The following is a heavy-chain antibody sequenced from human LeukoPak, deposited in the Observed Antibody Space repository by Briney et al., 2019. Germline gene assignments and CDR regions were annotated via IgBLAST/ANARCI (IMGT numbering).Heavy chain of an antibody. CDR2: ISTGSTYI. CDR1: GFSFSSYY. Sequence: GGSLRLSCAASGFSFSSYYLNWVRQAPGKGLEWVSCISTGSTYIFYADSVRGRFAISRDDAKNSQYLQMNSLRAEDTAVYYCARENHGSFDFWGQGSLVTVSS. CDR3: ARENHGSFDF. J-gene: IGHJ4*02. V-gene: IGHV3-21*01. D-gene: IGHD5-24*01.